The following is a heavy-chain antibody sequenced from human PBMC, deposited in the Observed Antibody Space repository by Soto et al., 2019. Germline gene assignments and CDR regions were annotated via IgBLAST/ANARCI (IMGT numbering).Heavy chain of an antibody. CDR2: IIPIFGTA. CDR3: ARGRAYCGGDCYPGLGY. CDR1: GGTFSSYA. J-gene: IGHJ4*02. Sequence: SVKVSCKASGGTFSSYAISWVRQAPGQGLEWMGGIIPIFGTANYAQKFQGRVTITADESTSTAYMELSSLRSEDTAVYYCARGRAYCGGDCYPGLGYWGQGTLVTVSS. V-gene: IGHV1-69*13. D-gene: IGHD2-21*02.